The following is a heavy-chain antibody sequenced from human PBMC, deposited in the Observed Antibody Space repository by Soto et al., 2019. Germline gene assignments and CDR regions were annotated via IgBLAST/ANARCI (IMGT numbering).Heavy chain of an antibody. Sequence: PGGSLRLSCAASGFTFSSYAMHWVRQAPGKGLEWVAVISYDGSNKYYADSVKGRFTISRDNSKNTLYLQMNSLRAEDTAVYYCARDPSSAHYFDYWGQGT. CDR2: ISYDGSNK. CDR3: ARDPSSAHYFDY. D-gene: IGHD6-6*01. CDR1: GFTFSSYA. J-gene: IGHJ4*02. V-gene: IGHV3-30-3*01.